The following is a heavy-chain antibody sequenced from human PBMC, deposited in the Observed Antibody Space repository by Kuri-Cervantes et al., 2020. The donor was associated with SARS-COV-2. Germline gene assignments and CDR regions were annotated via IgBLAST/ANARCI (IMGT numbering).Heavy chain of an antibody. CDR2: IRYVGSNK. CDR3: SKVWEDIVVVPAFDI. CDR1: GFTFSSYG. Sequence: GESLKISCAASGFTFSSYGMHWVRQAPGKGLEWVAFIRYVGSNKYYADSVKGRFTISRDNSKNTLYLQMNSLRAEDTAVYYCSKVWEDIVVVPAFDIWGQGTMVTVSS. V-gene: IGHV3-30*02. J-gene: IGHJ3*02. D-gene: IGHD2-2*01.